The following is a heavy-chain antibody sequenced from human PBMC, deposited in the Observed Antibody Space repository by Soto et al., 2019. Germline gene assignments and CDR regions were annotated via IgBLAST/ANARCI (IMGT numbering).Heavy chain of an antibody. J-gene: IGHJ5*02. V-gene: IGHV4-34*01. CDR3: ARMKEWLTTGYNWFDP. Sequence: NPSETLSLTCAVYGGSFSGYYWSWIRQPPGNGLEWIGEINHSGSTNYNPSLKSRVTISVDTSKNQFSLKLSSVTAADTAVYYCARMKEWLTTGYNWFDPWGQGTLVTVSS. CDR1: GGSFSGYY. CDR2: INHSGST. D-gene: IGHD6-19*01.